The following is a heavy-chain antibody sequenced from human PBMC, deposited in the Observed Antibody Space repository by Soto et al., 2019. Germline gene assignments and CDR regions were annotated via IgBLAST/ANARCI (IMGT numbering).Heavy chain of an antibody. CDR2: ISSSTSYV. CDR1: GFTFSRYG. D-gene: IGHD2-2*01. V-gene: IGHV3-21*06. CDR3: ARDPSEGRVGNWFES. Sequence: ASVKVSCAASGFTFSRYGMNWLRQAPGKGLEWVASISSSTSYVYYADSVKGRFSTSRDNAKNILYLEMYGLRTEDTAVYYCARDPSEGRVGNWFESWGQGTLVTVSS. J-gene: IGHJ5*01.